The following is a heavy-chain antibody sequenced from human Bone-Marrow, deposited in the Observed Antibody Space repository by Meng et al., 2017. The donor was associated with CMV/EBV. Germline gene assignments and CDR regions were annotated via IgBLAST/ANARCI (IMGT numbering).Heavy chain of an antibody. V-gene: IGHV3-11*04. J-gene: IGHJ6*02. CDR3: ARDREFMKGFLEWLPVYYGMDV. D-gene: IGHD3-3*01. Sequence: LSLTCAASGFTFSDYYMSWIRQAPGKGLEWVSYISSSGSTIYYADSVKGRFTISRDNAKNSLYLQMNSLRAEDTAVYYCARDREFMKGFLEWLPVYYGMDVWGQGTTVTVSS. CDR2: ISSSGSTI. CDR1: GFTFSDYY.